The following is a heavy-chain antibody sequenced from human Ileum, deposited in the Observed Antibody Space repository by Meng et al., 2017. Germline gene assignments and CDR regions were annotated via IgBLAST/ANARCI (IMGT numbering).Heavy chain of an antibody. CDR1: GGSVSSGSYY. Sequence: HVQLQESGPGLVRPSETLYLTCSVSGGSVSSGSYYWSLIPQSPGKGLEWIGYIYHTGSAHYKSSLWSRVTMSIDTSKNQFSLELKSVTTADTAMYYCTYRLAVSPQDWYFDVWGRGTLVTVSS. CDR3: TYRLAVSPQDWYFDV. CDR2: IYHTGSA. J-gene: IGHJ2*01. D-gene: IGHD6-19*01. V-gene: IGHV4-61*01.